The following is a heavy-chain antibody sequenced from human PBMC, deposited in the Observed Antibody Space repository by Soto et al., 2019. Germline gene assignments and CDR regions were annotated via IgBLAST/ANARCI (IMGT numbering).Heavy chain of an antibody. CDR2: IIPILGIA. V-gene: IGHV1-69*10. Sequence: SVKVSCKASGGTFSSYIISWVRQAPGQGLEWMGGIIPILGIAKYAQKFQGRVTITADKSTSTVHMELSSLRSEDTAVYYCARGLHYDSISLDDYWGQGTLVTVSS. CDR3: ARGLHYDSISLDDY. J-gene: IGHJ4*02. D-gene: IGHD3-22*01. CDR1: GGTFSSYI.